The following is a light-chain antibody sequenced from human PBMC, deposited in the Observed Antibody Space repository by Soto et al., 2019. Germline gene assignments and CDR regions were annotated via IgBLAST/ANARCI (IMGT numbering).Light chain of an antibody. V-gene: IGKV1-5*01. CDR3: QQYSSYWT. Sequence: DIQLTQSPSTLSSSLGERVTITCRASQSISRWLAWYQQKPGKAPKLLIHDATTMESGVPSRFSGSGSGTEFTLTISSLQPDDFATYYCQQYSSYWTFAQGTKVEIK. CDR2: DAT. CDR1: QSISRW. J-gene: IGKJ1*01.